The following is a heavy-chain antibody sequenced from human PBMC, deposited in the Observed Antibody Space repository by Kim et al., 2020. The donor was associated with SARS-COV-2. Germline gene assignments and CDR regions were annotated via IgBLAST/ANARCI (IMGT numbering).Heavy chain of an antibody. D-gene: IGHD5-12*01. CDR2: ISYDGSSK. CDR1: GFIFSSYA. V-gene: IGHV3-30-3*01. Sequence: GGSLRLSCAASGFIFSSYAMHWVRQAPGKGLESVTVISYDGSSKYYADSVKGRFTISRDNSKNTLYLQMNSLRAEDTAVYYCARDWLRHWFDPWGQGTLVTVSS. CDR3: ARDWLRHWFDP. J-gene: IGHJ5*02.